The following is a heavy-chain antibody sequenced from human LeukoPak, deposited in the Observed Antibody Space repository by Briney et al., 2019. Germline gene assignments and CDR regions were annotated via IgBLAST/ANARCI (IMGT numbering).Heavy chain of an antibody. D-gene: IGHD4/OR15-4a*01. CDR2: IYYGQTI. Sequence: GSLRLSCAASGFTFSSYAMSWVRQSPGKGLEWIGSIYYGQTIYYNPSLNSRVTISVVTSKDQFTLQLNSVTAADTAVYYCVRHDGRGGATMGAFDSRGQGSLVTVSS. CDR1: GFTFSSYA. V-gene: IGHV4-39*01. J-gene: IGHJ5*01. CDR3: VRHDGRGGATMGAFDS.